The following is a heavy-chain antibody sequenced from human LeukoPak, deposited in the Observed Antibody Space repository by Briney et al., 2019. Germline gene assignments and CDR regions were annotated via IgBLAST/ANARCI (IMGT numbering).Heavy chain of an antibody. D-gene: IGHD2-2*01. J-gene: IGHJ3*02. CDR1: GGSISSYY. Sequence: SETLSLTCTVSGGSISSYYWSWIRQPPGKGLEWIGYIYYSGSTNYNPSLKSRVTISVDTSKNQFSLKLSSVTAADTAVYYCAREDCSSTSCTDAFDIWGQGTMVTVSS. CDR3: AREDCSSTSCTDAFDI. V-gene: IGHV4-59*01. CDR2: IYYSGST.